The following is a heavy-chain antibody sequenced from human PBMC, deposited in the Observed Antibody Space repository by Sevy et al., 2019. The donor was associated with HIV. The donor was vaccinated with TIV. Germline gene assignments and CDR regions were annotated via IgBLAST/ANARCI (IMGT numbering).Heavy chain of an antibody. CDR1: GFTLSNAW. CDR3: TTEGLDCSGGSCYSEGFDY. Sequence: GGSLRLSCAASGFTLSNAWMSWVRQAPGKGLEWVGRIKSKTDGGTTDYADYAAPVKGRFTISTNDSQNTLYLQMNSLKTEDTSVYYWTTEGLDCSGGSCYSEGFDYWGQGTLVTVSS. V-gene: IGHV3-15*01. J-gene: IGHJ4*02. D-gene: IGHD2-15*01. CDR2: IKSKTDGGTTDYA.